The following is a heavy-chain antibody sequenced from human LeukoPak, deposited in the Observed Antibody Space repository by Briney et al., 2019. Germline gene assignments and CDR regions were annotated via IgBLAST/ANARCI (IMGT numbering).Heavy chain of an antibody. J-gene: IGHJ4*02. Sequence: ASVKVSCKASGYTFTSYCISWVRQAPGQGLEWMGWISAYNGNTNYAQKLQGRVTMTTDTSTSTAYMELRSLRSDDTAVYYCARDSSRNDFWSGYYTVGYFDYWGQGTLVTVSS. D-gene: IGHD3-3*01. CDR3: ARDSSRNDFWSGYYTVGYFDY. V-gene: IGHV1-18*01. CDR1: GYTFTSYC. CDR2: ISAYNGNT.